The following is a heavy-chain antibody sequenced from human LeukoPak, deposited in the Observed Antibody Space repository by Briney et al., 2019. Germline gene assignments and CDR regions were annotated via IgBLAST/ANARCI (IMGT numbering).Heavy chain of an antibody. V-gene: IGHV3-23*01. J-gene: IGHJ4*02. D-gene: IGHD4-17*01. CDR3: ARGRTTVTTYYFDY. Sequence: GGSLRLSCAASGSTFSSYAMSWVRQAPGKGLEWVSAISGSGGSTYYADSVKGRFTISRDNSKNTLYLQMNSLRAEDTAVYYCARGRTTVTTYYFDYWGQGTLVTVSS. CDR1: GSTFSSYA. CDR2: ISGSGGST.